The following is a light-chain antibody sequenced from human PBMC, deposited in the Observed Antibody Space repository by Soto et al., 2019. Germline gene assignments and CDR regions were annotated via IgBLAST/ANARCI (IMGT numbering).Light chain of an antibody. Sequence: QLVLTQPPSASGSPGQSVTISCTGTSSDVGGYNYVSWYQQHPGKAPKLMLFEVTKRPSGVPDRFSGSKSANTASLTVSGLQAEDEADYYCSSYAGSNNLRVVFGGGTKLTVL. CDR1: SSDVGGYNY. CDR2: EVT. J-gene: IGLJ2*01. V-gene: IGLV2-8*01. CDR3: SSYAGSNNLRVV.